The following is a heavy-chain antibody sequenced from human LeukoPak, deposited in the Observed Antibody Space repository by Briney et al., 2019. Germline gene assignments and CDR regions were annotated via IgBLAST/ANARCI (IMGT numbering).Heavy chain of an antibody. Sequence: SETLSLTCTASGGSITSYYWSWIRQPPGKGLEWIGYIYTSGSTNYNPSLQSRVTISVDTSKNQFSLKLSSVTAADTAVYYCARQAGLYYFDSWGQGTLVTVSS. D-gene: IGHD6-13*01. CDR1: GGSITSYY. J-gene: IGHJ4*02. V-gene: IGHV4-4*09. CDR3: ARQAGLYYFDS. CDR2: IYTSGST.